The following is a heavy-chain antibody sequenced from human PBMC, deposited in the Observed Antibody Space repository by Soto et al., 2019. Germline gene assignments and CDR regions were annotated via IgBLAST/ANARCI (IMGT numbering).Heavy chain of an antibody. CDR3: ARVREGYEFGGFDY. D-gene: IGHD3-10*01. J-gene: IGHJ4*02. CDR1: GFTFSSYA. V-gene: IGHV3-30-3*01. Sequence: GGSLRLSCAASGFTFSSYAMHWVRQAPGKGLEWVAVISYDGSNKYYADSVKGRFTISRDNSKNTLYLQMNSLRAEDTAVYYCARVREGYEFGGFDYWRQGTLVTVSS. CDR2: ISYDGSNK.